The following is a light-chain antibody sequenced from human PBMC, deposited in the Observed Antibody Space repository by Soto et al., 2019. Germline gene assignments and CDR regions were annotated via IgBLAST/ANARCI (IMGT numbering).Light chain of an antibody. CDR3: CSLTNGAAWV. V-gene: IGLV2-23*01. CDR2: EAT. J-gene: IGLJ3*02. Sequence: QSALTQPASVSGSPGQSITISCTGTNNDVGSNNFVSWYRHYPGKAPKLLIYEATKRPSGLSNRFSASKSGNTASLTISGLQAEDEADYYCCSLTNGAAWVFGGGTKLTVL. CDR1: NNDVGSNNF.